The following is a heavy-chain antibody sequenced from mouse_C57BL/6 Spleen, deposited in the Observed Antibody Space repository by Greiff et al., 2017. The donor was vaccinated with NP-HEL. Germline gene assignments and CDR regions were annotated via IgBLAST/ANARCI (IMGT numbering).Heavy chain of an antibody. Sequence: EVMLVESGGGLVKPGGSLKLSCAASGFTFSDYGMHWVRQAPEKGLEWVAYISSGSSTIYYADTVKGRFTISRDNAKNTLFLQMTSLRSEDTAMYYCARTYGSSYVRYFDYWGQGTTLTVSS. CDR2: ISSGSSTI. CDR1: GFTFSDYG. J-gene: IGHJ2*01. V-gene: IGHV5-17*01. D-gene: IGHD1-1*01. CDR3: ARTYGSSYVRYFDY.